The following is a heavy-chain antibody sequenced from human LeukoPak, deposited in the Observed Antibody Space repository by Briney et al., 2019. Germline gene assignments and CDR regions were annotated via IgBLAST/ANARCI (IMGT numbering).Heavy chain of an antibody. D-gene: IGHD3-22*01. Sequence: SETLSLTCAVYGGSFSGYYWSWIRQPPGKGLEWIGEINHSGSTNYNPSLKSRVTISVDTSKNQFPLKLSSVTAADTAVYYCARGNDSSGYYTGLAFDIWGQGTMVTVSS. CDR2: INHSGST. CDR1: GGSFSGYY. J-gene: IGHJ3*02. CDR3: ARGNDSSGYYTGLAFDI. V-gene: IGHV4-34*01.